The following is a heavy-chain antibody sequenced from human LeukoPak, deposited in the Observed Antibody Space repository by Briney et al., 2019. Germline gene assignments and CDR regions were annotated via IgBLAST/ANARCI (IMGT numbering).Heavy chain of an antibody. CDR3: ARDPRSDYPAHAFDI. J-gene: IGHJ3*02. CDR2: INSDGSST. V-gene: IGHV3-74*01. CDR1: GFTFSSYA. D-gene: IGHD3-10*01. Sequence: QSGGSLRLSCAASGFTFSSYAMSWVRQAPGKGLVWVSRINSDGSSTSYADSVKGRFTISRDNAKNTLYLQMNSLRAEDTAVYYCARDPRSDYPAHAFDIWGQGTMVTVSS.